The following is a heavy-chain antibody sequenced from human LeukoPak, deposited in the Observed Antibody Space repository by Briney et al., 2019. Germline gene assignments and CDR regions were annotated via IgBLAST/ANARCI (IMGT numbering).Heavy chain of an antibody. J-gene: IGHJ4*02. V-gene: IGHV1-69*06. D-gene: IGHD3-9*01. CDR1: GGTFSSYA. CDR3: ARGHDILTGYLFP. Sequence: GASVKVSCKASGGTFSSYAISWVRQAPGQGLEWMGGIIPIFGTANYAQKFQGRVTITADKSTSTAYMELSSLRSEDTAVYYCARGHDILTGYLFPWGQGTLVTVSS. CDR2: IIPIFGTA.